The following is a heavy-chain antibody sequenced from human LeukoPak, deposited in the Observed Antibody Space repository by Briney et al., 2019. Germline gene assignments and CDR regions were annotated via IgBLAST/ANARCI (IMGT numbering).Heavy chain of an antibody. V-gene: IGHV3-23*01. Sequence: GGSLRLSCAASGFTFSSYAMSWVRQAPGKGLEWVSAISGSGGSTYYADSVKGRFTISRDNAKNTLYLQINSLRAEDTALYYCTRDLTTYGAFAIWGQGTMVTVSS. D-gene: IGHD2/OR15-2a*01. CDR2: ISGSGGST. J-gene: IGHJ3*02. CDR1: GFTFSSYA. CDR3: TRDLTTYGAFAI.